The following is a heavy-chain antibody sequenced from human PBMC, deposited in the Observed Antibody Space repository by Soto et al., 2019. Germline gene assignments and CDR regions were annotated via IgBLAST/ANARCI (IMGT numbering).Heavy chain of an antibody. D-gene: IGHD1-1*01. CDR3: VWKGGYGMDV. CDR2: INHSGST. CDR1: GGSFSGYY. Sequence: QVQLQQWGAGLLKPSETLSLTCAVYGGSFSGYYWSWIRQPPGKGLEWIGEINHSGSTNYNPSLKSRVTIAVDTSKNQFSLKLSSVTPADTAVYYCVWKGGYGMDVWGQGTTVTVSS. V-gene: IGHV4-34*01. J-gene: IGHJ6*02.